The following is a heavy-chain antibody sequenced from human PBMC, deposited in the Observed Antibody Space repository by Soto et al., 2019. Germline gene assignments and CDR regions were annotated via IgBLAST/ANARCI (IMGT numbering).Heavy chain of an antibody. CDR2: IYHSGTT. Sequence: SETLSLTCAVSGGSSSSGGYSWSWIRQPPGKGLEWIGYIYHSGTTYYNPSLKSRVTISVDRSKNQFSLKLSSVTAADTAVYYCARSGGAYNWFDPWGQGTLVTVSS. J-gene: IGHJ5*02. CDR1: GGSSSSGGYS. CDR3: ARSGGAYNWFDP. D-gene: IGHD2-21*01. V-gene: IGHV4-30-2*01.